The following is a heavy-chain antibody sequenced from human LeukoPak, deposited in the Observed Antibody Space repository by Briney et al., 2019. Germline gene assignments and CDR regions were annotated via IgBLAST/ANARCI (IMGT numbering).Heavy chain of an antibody. CDR2: INSDGSII. CDR1: GFTFSSYE. CDR3: ARMDRVVTAIPDFHY. D-gene: IGHD2-21*02. Sequence: GGSLRLSCAASGFTFSSYEMNWVRQAPGKGLEWVSYINSDGSIIYYADSVKGRFTISRDNGKNSLYLQMNSLRADDTAVYYCARMDRVVTAIPDFHYWGQGTLVTVSP. V-gene: IGHV3-48*03. J-gene: IGHJ4*02.